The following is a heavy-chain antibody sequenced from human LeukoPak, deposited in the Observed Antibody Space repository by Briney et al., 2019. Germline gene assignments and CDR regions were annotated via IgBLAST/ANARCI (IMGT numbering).Heavy chain of an antibody. CDR1: GYTFIAYF. D-gene: IGHD1-26*01. Sequence: ASLKVSCKASGYTFIAYFIHWVRQAPRQGLEWMGWINPNSGGTNYAQKFQGRVTMTRDTSISTAYMELSRLTSDDTAVYYCARRDLSGSYRDLDYWGQGTLVTVSS. V-gene: IGHV1-2*02. CDR2: INPNSGGT. CDR3: ARRDLSGSYRDLDY. J-gene: IGHJ4*02.